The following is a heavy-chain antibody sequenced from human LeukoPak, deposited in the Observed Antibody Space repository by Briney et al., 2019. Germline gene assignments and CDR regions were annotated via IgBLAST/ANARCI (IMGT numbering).Heavy chain of an antibody. D-gene: IGHD2-15*01. J-gene: IGHJ5*02. CDR3: ARVDIVVVVAATRSARFDP. V-gene: IGHV1-18*01. CDR2: ISAYNGNT. CDR1: GYTFTSYG. Sequence: ASVKVSCKASGYTFTSYGMSWVRQAPGQGLEWMGWISAYNGNTNYAQKLQGRVTMTTDTSTSTAYMELRSLRSDDTAVYYCARVDIVVVVAATRSARFDPWGQGTLVTVSS.